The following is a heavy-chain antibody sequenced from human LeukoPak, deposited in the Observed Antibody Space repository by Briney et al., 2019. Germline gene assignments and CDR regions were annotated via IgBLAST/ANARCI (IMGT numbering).Heavy chain of an antibody. J-gene: IGHJ4*02. CDR2: ISGGGGT. CDR3: AKGSAYALYYLDY. CDR1: GFTFSSYA. V-gene: IGHV3-23*01. Sequence: RGSLRLSCAASGFTFSSYAMSWVRQAPGKGLEWVSDISGGGGTYYADSVKGRFTISRDNSKNTLYLQVNSLRADDTAVYYCAKGSAYALYYLDYWGQGTLVTVSS. D-gene: IGHD5-12*01.